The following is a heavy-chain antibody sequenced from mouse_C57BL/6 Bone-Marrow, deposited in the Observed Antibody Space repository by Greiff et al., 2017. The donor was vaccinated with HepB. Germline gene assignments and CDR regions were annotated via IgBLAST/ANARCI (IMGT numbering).Heavy chain of an antibody. CDR3: VRGRDLLLRLYYAMDY. CDR1: GFTFNTYA. Sequence: EVQVVESGGGLVQPKGSLKLSCAASGFTFNTYAMHWVRQAPGKGLEWVARIRSKSSNYATYYADSVKDRFTISRDDSQSMLYLQMNNLKTEDTAMYYCVRGRDLLLRLYYAMDYWGQGTSVTVSS. CDR2: IRSKSSNYAT. D-gene: IGHD1-1*01. J-gene: IGHJ4*01. V-gene: IGHV10-3*01.